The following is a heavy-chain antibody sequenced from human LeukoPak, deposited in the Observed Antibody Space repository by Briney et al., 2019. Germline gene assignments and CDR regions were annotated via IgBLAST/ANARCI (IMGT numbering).Heavy chain of an antibody. V-gene: IGHV3-30*02. CDR2: ISSDGRKI. D-gene: IGHD7-27*01. CDR1: GFSFSNFD. CDR3: ATLPGSDRPDY. Sequence: HPGGSLRLSCAASGFSFSNFDFHWVRQAPGKGLEWVAFISSDGRKINYADSGKVRFTMSGDNSKNTLDLQMNSLRPQDTAVYYCATLPGSDRPDYWGQGNLVTVSS. J-gene: IGHJ4*02.